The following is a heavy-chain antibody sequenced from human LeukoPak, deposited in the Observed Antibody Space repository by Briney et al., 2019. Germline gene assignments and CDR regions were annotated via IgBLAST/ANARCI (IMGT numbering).Heavy chain of an antibody. J-gene: IGHJ4*02. CDR3: AREGSGNSY. D-gene: IGHD4-23*01. V-gene: IGHV3-53*01. CDR1: GFTFRSNY. Sequence: GESLRLFCAASGFTFRSNYMSWVRQAPGKGLEWVSVIYSGGSSYYADSVKGRFTISRDNSKNTLYLQMNSLRAEDTAVYYCAREGSGNSYWGQGTLVTVSS. CDR2: IYSGGSS.